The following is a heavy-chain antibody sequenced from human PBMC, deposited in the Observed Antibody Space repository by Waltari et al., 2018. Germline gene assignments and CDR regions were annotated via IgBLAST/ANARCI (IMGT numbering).Heavy chain of an antibody. CDR3: AGLVDSMTSFDP. J-gene: IGHJ5*02. CDR1: GGSFSGYY. Sequence: QVQLQQWGAGLLKPSETLSLTCAVHGGSFSGYYWSWIRQPPGKGLEWIGEINHSGSTNYNPSLKSRVTISVDTSKNQFSLKLSSVTAADTAVYYCAGLVDSMTSFDPWGQGTLVTVSS. CDR2: INHSGST. V-gene: IGHV4-34*01. D-gene: IGHD1-26*01.